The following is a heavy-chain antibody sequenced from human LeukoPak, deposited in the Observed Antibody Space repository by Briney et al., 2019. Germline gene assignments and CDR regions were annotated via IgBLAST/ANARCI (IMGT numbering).Heavy chain of an antibody. V-gene: IGHV3-48*01. D-gene: IGHD4-17*01. CDR1: GFTFSSYN. J-gene: IGHJ4*02. CDR3: ATTVTGY. CDR2: ISYSSRAR. Sequence: GGSLRLSCAASGFTFSSYNMNWVRQAPGKGLEWVSSISYSSRARYYADSVKGRFTISRDNVKNSLYLQMDSLRAEDTAVYYCATTVTGYWGQGTLVTVSS.